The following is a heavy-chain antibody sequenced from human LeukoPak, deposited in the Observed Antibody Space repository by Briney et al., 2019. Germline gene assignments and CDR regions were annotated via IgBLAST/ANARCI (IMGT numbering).Heavy chain of an antibody. V-gene: IGHV3-15*04. CDR2: IESKIDGGTT. CDR1: GFTFSNAW. D-gene: IGHD1-26*01. Sequence: GGFLRLSCAASGFTFSNAWMSWVRQAPGKGLEWVGCIESKIDGGTTDYAAPVKGRLTISRDDSENTLYLQMNSLKTEDTAVYYCTTWVLWGQGTLVTVSS. J-gene: IGHJ4*02. CDR3: TTWVL.